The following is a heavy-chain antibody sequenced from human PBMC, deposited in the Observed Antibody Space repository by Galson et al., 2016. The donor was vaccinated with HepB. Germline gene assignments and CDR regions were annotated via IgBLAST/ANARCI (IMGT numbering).Heavy chain of an antibody. V-gene: IGHV1-2*02. CDR3: ASEFNRHTVTTFYYYGTDV. CDR1: GYSFTGYF. D-gene: IGHD4-17*01. Sequence: SVKVSCKASGYSFTGYFIHWVRQAPGQGLEWMGLIKPHSGGTKYAQKFQGRVTLTRDTSTSTVYMELTSLRSDDTAVYFCASEFNRHTVTTFYYYGTDVWGQGTTVTVSS. CDR2: IKPHSGGT. J-gene: IGHJ6*02.